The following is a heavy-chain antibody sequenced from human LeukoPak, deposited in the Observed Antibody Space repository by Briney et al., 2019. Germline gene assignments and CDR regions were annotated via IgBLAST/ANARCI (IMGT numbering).Heavy chain of an antibody. CDR1: GFTFSNAW. D-gene: IGHD3-22*01. Sequence: GGSLRLSCAASGFTFSNAWMSWVRQAPGKGLEWVGRIKSKTDGGTTDYAAPVKGRFTISRDDSKNTLYLQMNSLKTEDTAVYYCTTGPPYYDSSGHPDYWGQGTLVTVSS. CDR2: IKSKTDGGTT. V-gene: IGHV3-15*01. J-gene: IGHJ4*02. CDR3: TTGPPYYDSSGHPDY.